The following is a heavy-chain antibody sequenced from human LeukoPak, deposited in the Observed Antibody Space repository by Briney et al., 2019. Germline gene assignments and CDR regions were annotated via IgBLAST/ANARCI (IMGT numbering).Heavy chain of an antibody. J-gene: IGHJ3*02. V-gene: IGHV4-59*01. Sequence: SETLSLTCTVSGGSISNYYWGWLRQPPGKGLEWIGYVSYSGSTNYNPSLKSRVTISVDTSKNQFSLKLSSVTAADTAVYYCAREFYYDSSFSFDIWGQGTMVTVSS. CDR3: AREFYYDSSFSFDI. CDR1: GGSISNYY. CDR2: VSYSGST. D-gene: IGHD3-22*01.